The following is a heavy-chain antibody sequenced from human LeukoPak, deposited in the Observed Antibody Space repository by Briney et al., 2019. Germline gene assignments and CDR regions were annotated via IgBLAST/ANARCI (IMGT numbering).Heavy chain of an antibody. CDR1: GYTFTSYD. J-gene: IGHJ5*02. Sequence: GASVRVSCKASGYTFTSYDINWVRQATGQGLEWMGWMNPNSGNTGYAQKFQGRVTITRNTSISTVYMELSSLRSEDTAVYYCARGRTSRNWFDPWGQGTLVTVSS. CDR2: MNPNSGNT. V-gene: IGHV1-8*03. CDR3: ARGRTSRNWFDP.